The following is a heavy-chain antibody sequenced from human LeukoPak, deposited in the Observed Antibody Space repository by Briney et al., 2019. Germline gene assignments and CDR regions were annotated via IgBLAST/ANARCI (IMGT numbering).Heavy chain of an antibody. J-gene: IGHJ4*02. CDR2: TYNSGST. D-gene: IGHD1-26*01. Sequence: PAETLSLTCTVSGASDSTDYWSWIRQPPGKGLEWIGYTYNSGSTNYNPSLKSRVTISLDTSKNQFSLRLTSVTAADTAMYYCARDRGEGRERPFDYWGRGTLVTVSS. V-gene: IGHV4-59*02. CDR1: GASDSTDY. CDR3: ARDRGEGRERPFDY.